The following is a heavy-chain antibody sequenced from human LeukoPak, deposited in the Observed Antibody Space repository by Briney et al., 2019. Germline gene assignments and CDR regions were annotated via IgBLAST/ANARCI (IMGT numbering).Heavy chain of an antibody. Sequence: GGSLRLSCAASTFTFTTYSMSWVRQAPGRGLEWVSSISSSSSYIYYADSVKGRFTISRDNAKNSLYLQMNSLRAEDTAVYYCARVIVGATNYMDVWGKGTTVTVSS. V-gene: IGHV3-21*01. J-gene: IGHJ6*03. CDR1: TFTFTTYS. CDR3: ARVIVGATNYMDV. D-gene: IGHD1-26*01. CDR2: ISSSSSYI.